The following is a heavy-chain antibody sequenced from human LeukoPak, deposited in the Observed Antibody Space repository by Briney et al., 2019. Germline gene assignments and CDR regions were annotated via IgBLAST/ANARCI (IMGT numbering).Heavy chain of an antibody. CDR3: ARDRGFTTARGVPSWFDP. J-gene: IGHJ5*02. CDR1: GGSFTAYY. D-gene: IGHD3-10*01. Sequence: SETLSLTCAVYGGSFTAYYWSWIRQSPGKGLQWIAEVNHRGDTNYNPSVKGRVTISVDTSKNQFSLKVTSLTAADTAVYYCARDRGFTTARGVPSWFDPWGQGTLVTVSS. CDR2: VNHRGDT. V-gene: IGHV4-34*01.